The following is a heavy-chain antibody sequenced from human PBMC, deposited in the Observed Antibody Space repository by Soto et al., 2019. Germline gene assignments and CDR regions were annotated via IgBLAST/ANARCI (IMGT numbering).Heavy chain of an antibody. CDR3: ARPVYDSSGYYPSTGSAFDI. CDR2: IIPIFGTA. D-gene: IGHD3-22*01. J-gene: IGHJ3*02. V-gene: IGHV1-69*13. CDR1: GGTFSSYT. Sequence: SVKVSCKASGGTFSSYTISWVRQAPGQGLEWMGGIIPIFGTANYAQKFQGRVTITADESTSTAYMELSSLRSEDTAVYYCARPVYDSSGYYPSTGSAFDIWGQGTMVTVSS.